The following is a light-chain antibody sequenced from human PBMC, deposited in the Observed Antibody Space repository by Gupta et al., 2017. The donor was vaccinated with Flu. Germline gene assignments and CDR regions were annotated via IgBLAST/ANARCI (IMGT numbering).Light chain of an antibody. CDR3: QQSGS. J-gene: IGKJ2*04. CDR1: QDISNY. Sequence: DIQMTQSPSSLSASVGDRVTITCQASQDISNYLNWYQQKPGKAPKLLIYDASNLETGVPSRFSGSGSGTDFTVTISSLQPEDIATYYCQQSGSFGQGTKLEIK. V-gene: IGKV1-33*01. CDR2: DAS.